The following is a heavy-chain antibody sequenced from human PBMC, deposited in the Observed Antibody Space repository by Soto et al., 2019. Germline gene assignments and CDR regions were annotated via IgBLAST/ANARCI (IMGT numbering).Heavy chain of an antibody. D-gene: IGHD3-22*01. Sequence: GASVKVSCKASGGTFSSYAISWVRQAPGQGLEWMGGIIPIFGTANYAQKFQGRVTITADESTSTAYMELSSLRSEDTAVYYCARATYYYDSSGYSPRKCLDYWGQGTLVTVSS. CDR3: ARATYYYDSSGYSPRKCLDY. CDR2: IIPIFGTA. CDR1: GGTFSSYA. J-gene: IGHJ4*02. V-gene: IGHV1-69*13.